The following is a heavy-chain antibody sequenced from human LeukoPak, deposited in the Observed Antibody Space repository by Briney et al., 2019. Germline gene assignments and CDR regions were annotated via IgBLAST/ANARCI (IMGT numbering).Heavy chain of an antibody. J-gene: IGHJ4*02. Sequence: PGGSLRLSCAASGFSVCGYWTTWVRQAPGKRLEWVSSISSSSSYIYYADSVKGRFPISRDNAKNSLYLQMNSLRAEDTAVYYCATLAGTPSPRYFAYWGQGTLVTVSS. CDR3: ATLAGTPSPRYFAY. CDR1: GFSVCGYW. CDR2: ISSSSSYI. V-gene: IGHV3-21*01. D-gene: IGHD6-19*01.